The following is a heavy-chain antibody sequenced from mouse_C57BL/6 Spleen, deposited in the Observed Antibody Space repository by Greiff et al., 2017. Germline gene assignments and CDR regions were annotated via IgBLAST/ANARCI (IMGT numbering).Heavy chain of an antibody. D-gene: IGHD2-10*02. CDR3: ARLSTVNAGAMDY. V-gene: IGHV1-80*01. J-gene: IGHJ4*01. CDR1: GYAFSSYW. CDR2: IYPGDGDT. Sequence: VQLVESGAELVKPGASVKISCKASGYAFSSYWMNWVKQRPGKGLEWIGQIYPGDGDTNYNGKFKGKATLTADKSSSTAYMQLSSLTSEDSAVYFCARLSTVNAGAMDYWGQGTSVTVSS.